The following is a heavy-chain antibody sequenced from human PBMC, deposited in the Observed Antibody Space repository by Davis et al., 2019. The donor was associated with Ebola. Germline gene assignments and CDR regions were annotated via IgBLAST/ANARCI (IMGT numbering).Heavy chain of an antibody. D-gene: IGHD6-13*01. Sequence: GSLRLSCTVSGGSVSSGSYYWSWIRQPPGKGLEWIGYIYYSGSTNYNPSLKSRVTISVDTSKNQFSLKLSSVTAADTAVYYCARGPSIAAWDYWGQGTLVTVSS. J-gene: IGHJ4*02. CDR2: IYYSGST. CDR3: ARGPSIAAWDY. V-gene: IGHV4-61*01. CDR1: GGSVSSGSYY.